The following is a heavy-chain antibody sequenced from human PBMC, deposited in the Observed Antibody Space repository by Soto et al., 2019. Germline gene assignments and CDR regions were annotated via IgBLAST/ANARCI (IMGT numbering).Heavy chain of an antibody. J-gene: IGHJ4*02. CDR3: ASSYYYDSSGQHRDVDY. Sequence: SETLSLTCAVYGGSVSGYYWSWIRQPPGKGLEWIGEINHSGSTNYNPSLKSRVTISVDTSKNQFSLKLSSVTAADTAVYYCASSYYYDSSGQHRDVDYWGQGTLVTVS. V-gene: IGHV4-34*01. CDR2: INHSGST. D-gene: IGHD3-22*01. CDR1: GGSVSGYY.